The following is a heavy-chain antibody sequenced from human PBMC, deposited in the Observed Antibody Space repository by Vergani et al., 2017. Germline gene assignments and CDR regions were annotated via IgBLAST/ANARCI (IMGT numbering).Heavy chain of an antibody. V-gene: IGHV3-33*01. CDR3: ARAPRQYYQLLLDY. D-gene: IGHD2-2*01. CDR1: GFNFRSFA. Sequence: QVQLVESGGGVVQPGGSLRLSCAASGFNFRSFAMHWVRQAPGKGLEWLALIYYNCVDKFYADSVKGRFTVSRDNPSKTVHLQMNSLTAADTAIYFCARAPRQYYQLLLDYWVPGTQVTVSS. CDR2: IYYNCVDK. J-gene: IGHJ4*02.